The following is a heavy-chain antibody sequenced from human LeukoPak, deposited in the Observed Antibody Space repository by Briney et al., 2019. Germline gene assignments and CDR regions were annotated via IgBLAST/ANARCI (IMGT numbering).Heavy chain of an antibody. CDR2: ISGSGGST. V-gene: IGHV3-23*01. CDR1: GFTFSSYA. D-gene: IGHD6-13*01. J-gene: IGHJ5*02. CDR3: AREHTRAATGTHWFGP. Sequence: PGGSLRLSCAASGFTFSSYAMSWVRQAPGKGLEWVSAISGSGGSTYYADSVKGRFTISRDNSKNTLYLQMNSLRVEDTAVYYCAREHTRAATGTHWFGPWGQGTLVTVSS.